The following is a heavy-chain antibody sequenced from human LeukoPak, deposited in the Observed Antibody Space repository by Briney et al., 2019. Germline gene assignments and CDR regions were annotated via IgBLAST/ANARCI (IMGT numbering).Heavy chain of an antibody. CDR3: ARYTAVAGTYDAFDI. CDR2: FSSSSSTI. J-gene: IGHJ3*02. CDR1: GFTFSSYE. Sequence: GGSLRLSCAASGFTFSSYEMNWVRQAPGKGLEWVSYFSSSSSTIYYADSVKGRFTISRDNAKNSLYLQMNSLRAEDTAVYYCARYTAVAGTYDAFDIWGQGTMVTVSS. D-gene: IGHD6-19*01. V-gene: IGHV3-48*03.